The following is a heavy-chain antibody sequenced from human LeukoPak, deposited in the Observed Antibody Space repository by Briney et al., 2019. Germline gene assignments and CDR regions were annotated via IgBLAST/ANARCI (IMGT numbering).Heavy chain of an antibody. CDR3: ARTYCSGGSCHFDY. D-gene: IGHD2-15*01. CDR1: GGSISSYY. CDR2: IYYSGNT. Sequence: SETLSLTCTVSGGSISSYYWGWIRQPPGRGLEWIGYIYYSGNTDSNPSLKSRVTISVDTSKNQFSLKLSSVTAADTAVYYCARTYCSGGSCHFDYWGQGTLVTVSS. J-gene: IGHJ4*02. V-gene: IGHV4-59*08.